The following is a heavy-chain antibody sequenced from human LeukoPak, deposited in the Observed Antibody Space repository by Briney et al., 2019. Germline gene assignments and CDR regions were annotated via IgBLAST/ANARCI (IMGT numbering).Heavy chain of an antibody. Sequence: ASVKVSCKASGGTFSSYAISWVRQAPGQGLEWMGGIFTIFGTAHYAQKFQGRVTITADKSTSTAYMELSSLRSEDTAVYYCARHSSSWPPTYSHYWGQGTLVTVSS. CDR2: IFTIFGTA. J-gene: IGHJ4*02. CDR1: GGTFSSYA. D-gene: IGHD6-13*01. CDR3: ARHSSSWPPTYSHY. V-gene: IGHV1-69*06.